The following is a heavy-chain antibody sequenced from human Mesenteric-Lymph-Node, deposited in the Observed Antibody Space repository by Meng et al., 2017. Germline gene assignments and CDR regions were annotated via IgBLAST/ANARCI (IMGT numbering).Heavy chain of an antibody. CDR3: ARDKLGYSYGLDY. D-gene: IGHD5-18*01. CDR1: GFTFSLYE. V-gene: IGHV3-48*03. J-gene: IGHJ4*02. Sequence: GESLKISCTTSGFTFSLYELNWVRQAPGKGLEWVSYISGSGSHTDYADSVKGRFTISRDNAENSLYLQMNSLRVEDTAVYYCARDKLGYSYGLDYWGQGTLVTVSS. CDR2: ISGSGSHT.